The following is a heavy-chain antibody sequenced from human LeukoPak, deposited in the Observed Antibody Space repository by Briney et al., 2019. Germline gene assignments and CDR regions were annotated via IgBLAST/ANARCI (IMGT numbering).Heavy chain of an antibody. CDR2: IKQDGSEK. J-gene: IGHJ4*02. CDR1: GFTFSSYW. V-gene: IGHV3-7*02. D-gene: IGHD2-21*01. CDR3: ARGTIIAH. Sequence: GGSLRLSCVASGFTFSSYWMSWVRQAPGKGLEWVANIKQDGSEKHYVDSVQGRFTISRDNAKNSLYLQMNSLRAEDTAVYYCARGTIIAHWGQGTLVTVSS.